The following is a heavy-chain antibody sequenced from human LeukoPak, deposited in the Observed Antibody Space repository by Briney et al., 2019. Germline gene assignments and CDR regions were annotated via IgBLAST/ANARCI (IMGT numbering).Heavy chain of an antibody. CDR2: ISGSGGST. CDR1: EFTFSSYA. J-gene: IGHJ4*02. CDR3: AKLRDGYNSGYFDY. D-gene: IGHD5-24*01. Sequence: GGSLRLSCAASEFTFSSYAMSWVRQAPGKGLEWVSAISGSGGSTHYADSVKGRFTISRDNSKNTLYLQMNSLRAEDTAVYYCAKLRDGYNSGYFDYWGQGTLVTVSS. V-gene: IGHV3-23*01.